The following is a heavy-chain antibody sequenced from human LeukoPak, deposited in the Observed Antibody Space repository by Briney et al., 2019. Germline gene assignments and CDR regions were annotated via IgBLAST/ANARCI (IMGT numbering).Heavy chain of an antibody. Sequence: GGSLRLSCAASGFTVSSNYMSWVRQAPGKGLEWVSAIYSGGSTYYADSVKGRFTISRDNSKNTPYLQMSSLRAEDTAVYYCVRFSPVGSCSDYWGQGTLVTVSS. J-gene: IGHJ4*02. V-gene: IGHV3-53*05. CDR3: VRFSPVGSCSDY. CDR2: IYSGGST. D-gene: IGHD2-15*01. CDR1: GFTVSSNY.